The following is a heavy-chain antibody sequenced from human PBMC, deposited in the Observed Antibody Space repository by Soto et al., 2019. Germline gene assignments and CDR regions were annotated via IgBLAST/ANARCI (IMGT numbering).Heavy chain of an antibody. CDR2: ISDIGRST. V-gene: IGHV3-23*01. J-gene: IGHJ6*02. CDR3: ASRTRYYSMDV. D-gene: IGHD4-17*01. Sequence: GGSLRLSCAASGFTFSSYAMTWVRQAPGKGLEWVSVISDIGRSTFYADSVKGRFIISRDNSKNTLYLQMNSLRDDDTAVYYCASRTRYYSMDVWGQGTTVTVSS. CDR1: GFTFSSYA.